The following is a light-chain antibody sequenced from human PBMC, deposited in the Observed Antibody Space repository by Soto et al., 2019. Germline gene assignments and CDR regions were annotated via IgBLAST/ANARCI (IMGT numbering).Light chain of an antibody. CDR3: QESYSCRLGT. CDR1: QSISRY. V-gene: IGKV1-39*01. Sequence: DIPMTQSPSSLSASVGDRVTITCRASQSISRYLNWYQQRPGKAPKFLIYGASSLQSGVPLRFSGSGSGTDFTLTISSLQPEDFATYYCQESYSCRLGTCGHGTKVDNK. J-gene: IGKJ1*01. CDR2: GAS.